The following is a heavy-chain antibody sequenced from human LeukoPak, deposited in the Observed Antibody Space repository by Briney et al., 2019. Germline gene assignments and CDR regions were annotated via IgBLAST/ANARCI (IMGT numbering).Heavy chain of an antibody. J-gene: IGHJ6*02. Sequence: GGSLRLSCAASGFTFSSYAMSWVRQAPGKGLEWVSAISGSGGSTYYADSVKGRLTISRDNSKNTLYLQMNSLRAEDTAVYYCAKDIGRRPYYYYGMDVWGQGTTVTVSS. D-gene: IGHD3-16*02. CDR1: GFTFSSYA. V-gene: IGHV3-23*01. CDR2: ISGSGGST. CDR3: AKDIGRRPYYYYGMDV.